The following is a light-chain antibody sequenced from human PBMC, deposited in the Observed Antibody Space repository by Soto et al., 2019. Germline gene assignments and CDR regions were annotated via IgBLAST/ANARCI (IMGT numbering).Light chain of an antibody. CDR1: QSVSSNN. J-gene: IGKJ1*01. CDR3: QQYGSSPWT. Sequence: EIVLTQSPVTLSVSPGERDTISCGTSQSVSSNNLVWYQQKPGQAPRLLIYGASYRAAGIPARFSGSGSGTDFTLTSSRLEPEDFALYYCQQYGSSPWTFGQGTKVDIK. CDR2: GAS. V-gene: IGKV3-20*01.